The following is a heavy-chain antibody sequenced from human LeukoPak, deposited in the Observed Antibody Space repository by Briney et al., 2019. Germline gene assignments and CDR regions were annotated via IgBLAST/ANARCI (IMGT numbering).Heavy chain of an antibody. J-gene: IGHJ4*02. Sequence: ASVKVSCKASGYTFTGYYMHWVRQAPGQGLEWMGWINPNSGGTNYAQKFQGRVTMTRDTSISTAYMELSRLRSEDTAVYYCARANQYCGGDCYSFDYWGQGTLVTVSS. D-gene: IGHD2-21*02. CDR2: INPNSGGT. V-gene: IGHV1-2*02. CDR1: GYTFTGYY. CDR3: ARANQYCGGDCYSFDY.